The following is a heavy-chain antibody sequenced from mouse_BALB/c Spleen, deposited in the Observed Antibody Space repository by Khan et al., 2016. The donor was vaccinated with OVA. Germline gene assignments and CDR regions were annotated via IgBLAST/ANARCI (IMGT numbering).Heavy chain of an antibody. CDR2: IGPGSSNT. CDR3: AMETYYGRSCYAMDY. Sequence: DLVKPGTSVKLYCKASGYTFTSYWINWIKQRPGQGLEWIGRIGPGSSNTYYNEMFKGKAALTVDTSSSTAYIQFSSLSSEDSAVYFCAMETYYGRSCYAMDYWGQGTSVTVSS. D-gene: IGHD1-1*01. J-gene: IGHJ4*01. CDR1: GYTFTSYW. V-gene: IGHV1S41*01.